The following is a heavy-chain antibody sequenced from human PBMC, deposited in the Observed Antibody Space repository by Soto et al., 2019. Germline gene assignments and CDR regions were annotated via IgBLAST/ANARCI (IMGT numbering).Heavy chain of an antibody. J-gene: IGHJ5*02. Sequence: SETLSLTYTVSGGSINTYYWNWIRQSSGKGLEWIGYIDYSGSTNYNPSLKSRVTISVDTSKNQFSLKLSSVTAADTAVYYCTSDTAAGSGSYFDWFDPWGQGILVTVSS. V-gene: IGHV4-59*01. CDR3: TSDTAAGSGSYFDWFDP. CDR1: GGSINTYY. CDR2: IDYSGST. D-gene: IGHD1-26*01.